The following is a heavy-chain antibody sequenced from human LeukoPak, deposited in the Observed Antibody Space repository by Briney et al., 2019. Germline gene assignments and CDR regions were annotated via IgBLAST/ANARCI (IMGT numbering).Heavy chain of an antibody. CDR2: IYTSGST. CDR1: GDFISSYS. V-gene: IGHV4-4*07. J-gene: IGHJ4*02. D-gene: IGHD6-6*01. CDR3: ARASIGGFEY. Sequence: SETLSLTCTVSGDFISSYSWTLIRQPAGKGLEWIGRIYTSGSTNYNPSLRSRVTMSVDTSKNQFSLKLSSVTAADTAFYYCARASIGGFEYWGQGTLVTVSS.